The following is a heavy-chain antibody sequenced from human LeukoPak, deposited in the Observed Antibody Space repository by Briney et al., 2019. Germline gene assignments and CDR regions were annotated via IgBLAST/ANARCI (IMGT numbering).Heavy chain of an antibody. CDR3: AGGRTDIVVVPATLRNYYFDY. J-gene: IGHJ4*02. CDR1: GGTFSSYA. D-gene: IGHD2-2*01. V-gene: IGHV1-69*13. CDR2: IIPIFGTA. Sequence: ASVKVSCKASGGTFSSYAISWVRQAPGQGLEWMGGIIPIFGTANYAQKFQGRGKITADESTSTAYMELSSLRSEDTAVYYCAGGRTDIVVVPATLRNYYFDYWGQGTLVTVSS.